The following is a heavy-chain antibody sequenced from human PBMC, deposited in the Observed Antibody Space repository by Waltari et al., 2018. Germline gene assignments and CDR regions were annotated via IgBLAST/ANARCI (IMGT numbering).Heavy chain of an antibody. Sequence: QVQLQQWGAGLLKPSETLSLTCAVHGGSFSGYFWSWIRQTPGEGLEWIGEFSQSGSTNPNPSLQSRVTVSKDTSKNQFSLELTSVTAADTAVYFCARLSRRSGTPVFGGRNYYGMDVWGQGTTVTVSS. J-gene: IGHJ6*02. CDR3: ARLSRRSGTPVFGGRNYYGMDV. V-gene: IGHV4-34*01. CDR1: GGSFSGYF. D-gene: IGHD1-1*01. CDR2: FSQSGST.